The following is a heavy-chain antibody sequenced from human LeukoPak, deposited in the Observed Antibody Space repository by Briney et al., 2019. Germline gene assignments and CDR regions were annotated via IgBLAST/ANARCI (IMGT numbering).Heavy chain of an antibody. D-gene: IGHD2-15*01. Sequence: SETLSLTCGVSGYSISSGYYWGWIRQPPGKGLEWIGSIYQSGRTYYNPSLKSRVTISVDTSKNQFSLKLSSVTAADTAVYYCARPTPYCSGGSCYFDYWGQGILVTVSS. CDR1: GYSISSGYY. CDR2: IYQSGRT. V-gene: IGHV4-38-2*01. J-gene: IGHJ4*02. CDR3: ARPTPYCSGGSCYFDY.